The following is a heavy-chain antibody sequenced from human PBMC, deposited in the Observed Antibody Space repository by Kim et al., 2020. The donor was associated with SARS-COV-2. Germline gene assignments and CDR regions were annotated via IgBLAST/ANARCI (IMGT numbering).Heavy chain of an antibody. Sequence: YADSVKGRFTISRDNAKNSLYLQMSSLRGEDTAVYYCARGSGSYYEVDYWGQGTLVTVSS. V-gene: IGHV3-21*01. J-gene: IGHJ4*02. D-gene: IGHD1-26*01. CDR3: ARGSGSYYEVDY.